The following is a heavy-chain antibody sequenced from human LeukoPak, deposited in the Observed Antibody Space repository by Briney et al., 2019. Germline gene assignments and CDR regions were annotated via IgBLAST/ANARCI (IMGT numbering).Heavy chain of an antibody. CDR3: AKRGGTESFYYYYYMDV. CDR1: GFTFSSYD. V-gene: IGHV3-23*01. Sequence: GGSLRLSCAASGFTFSSYDMTWVRQTPGKGLEWVALISRSGGTTYYADSVKGRFTISRDNSRNTLYLQMNSLRAEDTAEYYCAKRGGTESFYYYYYMDVWGKGTTVTVSS. J-gene: IGHJ6*03. D-gene: IGHD2-15*01. CDR2: ISRSGGTT.